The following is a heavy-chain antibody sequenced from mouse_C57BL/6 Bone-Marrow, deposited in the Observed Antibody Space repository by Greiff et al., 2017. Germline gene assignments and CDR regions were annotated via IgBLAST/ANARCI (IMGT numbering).Heavy chain of an antibody. V-gene: IGHV1-19*01. Sequence: EVKVVESGPVLVKPGASVKMSCKASGYTFTDYYMNWVKQSHGKSLEWIGVINPYNGGTSYNQKFKGKATLTVDKSSSTAYMELNSLTSEDSAVYYCARSYGSSYVLYFDVWGTGTTVTVSS. D-gene: IGHD1-1*01. CDR1: GYTFTDYY. CDR3: ARSYGSSYVLYFDV. J-gene: IGHJ1*03. CDR2: INPYNGGT.